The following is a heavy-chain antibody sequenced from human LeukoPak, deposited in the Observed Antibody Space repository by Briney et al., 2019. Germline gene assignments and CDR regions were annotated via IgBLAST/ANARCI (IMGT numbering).Heavy chain of an antibody. V-gene: IGHV4-31*03. D-gene: IGHD3-22*01. CDR2: MHYSGDT. CDR3: ARRVPDSSAPGIAFDI. J-gene: IGHJ3*02. CDR1: GGSISYGGYY. Sequence: PSQTLSLTCTVSGGSISYGGYYWTWIRQHPGKGLEWIGYMHYSGDTHYNPSLKSRLTISVDTSKNHFSLTLSSVTAADTAMYYCARRVPDSSAPGIAFDIWGQGTMVTVSS.